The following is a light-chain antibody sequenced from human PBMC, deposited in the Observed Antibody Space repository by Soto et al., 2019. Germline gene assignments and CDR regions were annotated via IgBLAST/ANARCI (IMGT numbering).Light chain of an antibody. CDR3: QQSYSTPLT. CDR2: AAS. V-gene: IGKV1-39*01. Sequence: DIQLTKSPSVLSASVGDRVTITCRASQGISSYLAWYQQKPGKAPKLLIYAASSLQSGVPSRFSGGGSGADFTLTISSLQPEDFATYSCQQSYSTPLTFGGGTKVDIK. J-gene: IGKJ4*01. CDR1: QGISSY.